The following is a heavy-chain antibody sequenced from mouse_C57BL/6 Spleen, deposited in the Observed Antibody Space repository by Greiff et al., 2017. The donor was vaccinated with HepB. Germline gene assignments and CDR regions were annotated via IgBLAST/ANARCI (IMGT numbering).Heavy chain of an antibody. CDR1: GFNIKDYY. CDR3: GVSTTVVEDWDFDV. J-gene: IGHJ1*03. V-gene: IGHV14-2*01. CDR2: IDPEDGET. D-gene: IGHD1-1*01. Sequence: VQLQQPGAELVKPGASVKLSCTASGFNIKDYYMHWVKQRTEQGLEWIGRIDPEDGETKYAPKFQGKATITADTSSNTAYLQLSSRTSEDTAVFYCGVSTTVVEDWDFDVWGTGTTVTVSS.